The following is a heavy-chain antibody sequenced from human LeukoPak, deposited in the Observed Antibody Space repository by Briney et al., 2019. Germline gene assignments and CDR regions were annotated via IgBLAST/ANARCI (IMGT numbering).Heavy chain of an antibody. CDR1: GAAFRGYF. CDR2: INDSRDI. D-gene: IGHD5-12*01. J-gene: IGHJ6*04. Sequence: SETLSLTCAAYGAAFRGYFYSWIRQPPGKGLEWIGEINDSRDINYNPSLKTRVSISTDKSKNQIFLRLSSVTAADSAVYYCARWVDVDLKDGVWFHTLHVWGKGTTVIVSS. V-gene: IGHV4-34*01. CDR3: ARWVDVDLKDGVWFHTLHV.